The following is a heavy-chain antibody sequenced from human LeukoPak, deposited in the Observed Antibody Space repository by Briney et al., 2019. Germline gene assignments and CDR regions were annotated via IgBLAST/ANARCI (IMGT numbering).Heavy chain of an antibody. J-gene: IGHJ4*02. D-gene: IGHD6-19*01. CDR3: AKGRGSGWYVCEN. Sequence: GGSLRLSCAASGFTFSSYAMHWVRQAPGKGLEWVAVISYDGSNKYYADSVKGRFTISRDNSKNTLYLQMNSLRAEDTAVYYCAKGRGSGWYVCENWGQGTLVTVSS. V-gene: IGHV3-30*07. CDR1: GFTFSSYA. CDR2: ISYDGSNK.